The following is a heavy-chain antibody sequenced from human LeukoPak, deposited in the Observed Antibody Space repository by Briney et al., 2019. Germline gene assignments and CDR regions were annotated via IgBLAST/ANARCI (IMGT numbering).Heavy chain of an antibody. J-gene: IGHJ4*02. Sequence: GGSLRLSCAASGFTFSSYAMSWVRQAPGKGLEWVSAISGSGGSTYYADSVKGRFTISRDNAKNSLYLQMNSLRAEDTAVYYCARDFSSSWPFDYWGQGTLVTVSS. CDR2: ISGSGGST. D-gene: IGHD6-13*01. V-gene: IGHV3-23*01. CDR3: ARDFSSSWPFDY. CDR1: GFTFSSYA.